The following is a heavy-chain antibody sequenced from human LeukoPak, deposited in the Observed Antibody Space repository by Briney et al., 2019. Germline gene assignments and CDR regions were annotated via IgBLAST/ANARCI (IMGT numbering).Heavy chain of an antibody. J-gene: IGHJ4*02. Sequence: SETLSLTCAVYGGSFSGYYWSWIRQPPGKGLEWIGYIYYSGSTNYNPSLKSRVTISVDTSKNQFSLKLSSVTAADTAVYYCAGSGGYEYDYWGQGTLVTVSS. D-gene: IGHD5-12*01. CDR1: GGSFSGYY. CDR3: AGSGGYEYDY. CDR2: IYYSGST. V-gene: IGHV4-59*08.